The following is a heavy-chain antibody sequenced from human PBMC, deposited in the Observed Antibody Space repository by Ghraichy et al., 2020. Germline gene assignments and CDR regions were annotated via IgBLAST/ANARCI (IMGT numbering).Heavy chain of an antibody. Sequence: GGSLGLSCAASGFTFSSYAMSWVRQAPGKGLEWVSAISGSGGSTYYADSVKGRFTISRDNSKNTLYLQMNSLRAEDTAVYYCAKRIRLTYYYDSSGWFDYWGQGTLVTVSS. J-gene: IGHJ4*02. CDR1: GFTFSSYA. D-gene: IGHD3-22*01. CDR3: AKRIRLTYYYDSSGWFDY. CDR2: ISGSGGST. V-gene: IGHV3-23*01.